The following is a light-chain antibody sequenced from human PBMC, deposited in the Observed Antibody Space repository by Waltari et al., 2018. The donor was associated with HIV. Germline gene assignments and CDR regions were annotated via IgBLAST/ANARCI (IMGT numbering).Light chain of an antibody. CDR3: SSFSDNNRIV. J-gene: IGLJ1*01. V-gene: IGLV2-8*01. CDR1: SSDVGGYNS. Sequence: QSALTQPPSASGSPGQSVALSCTGTSSDVGGYNSVSWHQQHPGKAPKLLIYAVNKRPSGVPDRFSGSKSGNTASLTVSGLQVDDEADYYCSSFSDNNRIVFGTGTRVTVL. CDR2: AVN.